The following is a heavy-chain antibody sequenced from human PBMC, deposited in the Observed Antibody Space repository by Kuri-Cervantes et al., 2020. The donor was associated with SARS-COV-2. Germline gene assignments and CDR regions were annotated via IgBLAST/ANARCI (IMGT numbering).Heavy chain of an antibody. V-gene: IGHV3-9*01. CDR2: ISWNSGSI. CDR1: GFTFDDYA. Sequence: GGSLRLSCAASGFTFDDYAMHWVRQAPGKGLEWVSGISWNSGSIGYADSVKGRFTISRDNARNSLYLQMNSLRAEDTAVYYCARLIGDGYPRYSFDHWGQGTLVTVSS. D-gene: IGHD5-24*01. CDR3: ARLIGDGYPRYSFDH. J-gene: IGHJ4*02.